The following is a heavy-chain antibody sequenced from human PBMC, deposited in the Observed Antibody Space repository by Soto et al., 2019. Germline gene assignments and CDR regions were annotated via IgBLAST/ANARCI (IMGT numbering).Heavy chain of an antibody. D-gene: IGHD3-10*01. V-gene: IGHV3-21*06. J-gene: IGHJ4*02. CDR1: GFTFSTYG. CDR2: ISSGSSYI. CDR3: VRGKVGSGSYAFDS. Sequence: LRLSCEGSGFTFSTYGMNWVRQAPGKGLEWVSSISSGSSYIYYADSVKGRFTISRDNAKNSVHLQMNSLRAEDTAVYYCVRGKVGSGSYAFDSWGPGTLVTVSS.